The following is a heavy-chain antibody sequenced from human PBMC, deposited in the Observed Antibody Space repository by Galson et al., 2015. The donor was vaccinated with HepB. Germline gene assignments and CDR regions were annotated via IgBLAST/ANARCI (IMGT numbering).Heavy chain of an antibody. CDR2: IYYSGST. Sequence: ETLSLTCTVSGGSISSYYWSWIRQPPGKGLEWIGYIYYSGSTNYNPSLKSRVTISVDTSKNQFSLKLSSVTAADTAVYYCARGAQRYCSSTSCYMDWGQGTLVTVS. CDR3: ARGAQRYCSSTSCYMD. J-gene: IGHJ4*02. CDR1: GGSISSYY. D-gene: IGHD2-2*02. V-gene: IGHV4-59*08.